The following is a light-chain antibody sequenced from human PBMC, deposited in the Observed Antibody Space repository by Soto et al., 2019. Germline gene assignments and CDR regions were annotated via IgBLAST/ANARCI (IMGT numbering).Light chain of an antibody. V-gene: IGKV3-20*01. CDR1: ETIGRAY. Sequence: IVLTQSPGTVSLSPGERATLSCRASETIGRAYFAWYQQKPGQTPRLLLYGASNRAAGIPDRFSGSGSGTDFTLTISRLEPEDSAVYYCHQCGTPPFTFGQGTKLEIK. CDR2: GAS. CDR3: HQCGTPPFT. J-gene: IGKJ2*01.